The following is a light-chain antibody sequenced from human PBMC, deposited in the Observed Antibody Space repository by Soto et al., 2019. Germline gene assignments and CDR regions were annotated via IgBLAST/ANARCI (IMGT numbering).Light chain of an antibody. Sequence: STLSEPVGKKITIICRASQSISSWLAWYQQKPGKAPKLLIYKASSLESGVPSRFSGSGSGTEFTLTISRLQPDDFASYYCQPYKRGPFCQGTKAAIK. CDR3: QPYKRGP. CDR1: QSISSW. CDR2: KAS. J-gene: IGKJ1*01. V-gene: IGKV1-5*03.